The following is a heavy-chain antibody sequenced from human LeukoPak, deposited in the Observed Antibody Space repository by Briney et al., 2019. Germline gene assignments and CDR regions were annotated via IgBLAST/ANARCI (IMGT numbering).Heavy chain of an antibody. CDR1: GFTFSSYG. CDR3: AKEGYYGSGSYYDY. J-gene: IGHJ4*02. V-gene: IGHV3-23*01. CDR2: ISGSGGST. D-gene: IGHD3-10*01. Sequence: GGSLRLSCAASGFTFSSYGMSWVRQAPGKGLEWVSAISGSGGSTYYADSVKGRFTISRDNSKNTLYLQMNSLRAEDTAAYYCAKEGYYGSGSYYDYWGQGTLVTVSS.